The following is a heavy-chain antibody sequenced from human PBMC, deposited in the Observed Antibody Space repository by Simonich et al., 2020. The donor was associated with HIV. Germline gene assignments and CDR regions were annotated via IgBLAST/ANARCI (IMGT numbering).Heavy chain of an antibody. CDR3: AREDYSGSATYPGDY. CDR1: GYTFPNYA. V-gene: IGHV7-4-1*01. J-gene: IGHJ4*02. Sequence: QVQLVQSGSELRKPGASVKVSCKASGYTFPNYAINWVRHAPGQGLEWIEGLNTNTGNPTYAQDFTGRFVFSLKSSVSTAYLQIRSLKAEDTAVYFCAREDYSGSATYPGDYWGQGTLVTVSS. D-gene: IGHD3-10*01. CDR2: LNTNTGNP.